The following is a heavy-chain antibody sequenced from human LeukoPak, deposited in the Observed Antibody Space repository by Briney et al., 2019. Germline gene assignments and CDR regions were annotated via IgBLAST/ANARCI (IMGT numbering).Heavy chain of an antibody. CDR3: ARDPSYYDSSGYYYFDY. D-gene: IGHD3-22*01. Sequence: SETLSLTCTVSGGSISSSSYYWGWIRQPPGKGLEWIGSIYYSGSTYYNPSLKSRVTISVDTSKNQFSLKLSSVTAADTAVYYCARDPSYYDSSGYYYFDYWGQGTLVTVSS. J-gene: IGHJ4*02. CDR2: IYYSGST. V-gene: IGHV4-39*07. CDR1: GGSISSSSYY.